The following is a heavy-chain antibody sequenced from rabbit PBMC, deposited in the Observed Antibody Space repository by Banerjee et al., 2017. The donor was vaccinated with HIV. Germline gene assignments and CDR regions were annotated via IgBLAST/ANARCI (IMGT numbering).Heavy chain of an antibody. CDR1: GFSFSSNYD. D-gene: IGHD4-1*01. J-gene: IGHJ4*01. CDR2: MDTGNT. CDR3: AREWSAWGLHL. Sequence: QQQLEESGGGLVKPEGSLTLSCTASGFSFSSNYDMCWVRQAPGKGLELIACMDTGNTVYANWAKGRFTISKTSSTTMTLQMTSLTAADTATYFCAREWSAWGLHLWGPGTLVTVS. V-gene: IGHV1S45*01.